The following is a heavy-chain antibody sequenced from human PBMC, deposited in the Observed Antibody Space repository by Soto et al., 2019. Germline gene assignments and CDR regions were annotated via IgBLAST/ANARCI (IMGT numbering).Heavy chain of an antibody. D-gene: IGHD2-15*01. CDR1: GFTFSSYA. CDR2: ISYDGSNK. CDR3: ARTLGYCSGGSCYSRVGGAFDI. J-gene: IGHJ3*02. V-gene: IGHV3-30-3*01. Sequence: QVQLVESGGGVVQPGRSLRLSCAASGFTFSSYAMHWVRQAPGKGLEWVAVISYDGSNKYYADSVKGRFTISRDNSKNTLYLQMNSLRAEDTAVYYCARTLGYCSGGSCYSRVGGAFDIWGQGTMVTVSS.